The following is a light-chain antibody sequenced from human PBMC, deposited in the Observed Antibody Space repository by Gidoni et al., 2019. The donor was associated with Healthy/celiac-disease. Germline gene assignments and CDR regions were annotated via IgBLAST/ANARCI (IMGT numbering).Light chain of an antibody. CDR2: GAS. V-gene: IGKV3-20*01. Sequence: EIVLTQSPGTLSLSPGERATISCRASQSVSSSYLAWYQQKPGQAPRLLIYGASSRATGIPDRFSGSGSGTDFTLTISRLEAEDVAVYYCQQYGSSPTWTFGQGTKVEIK. CDR1: QSVSSSY. J-gene: IGKJ1*01. CDR3: QQYGSSPTWT.